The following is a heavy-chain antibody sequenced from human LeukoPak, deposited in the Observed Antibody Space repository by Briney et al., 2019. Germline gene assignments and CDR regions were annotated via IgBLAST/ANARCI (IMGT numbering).Heavy chain of an antibody. V-gene: IGHV3-7*04. J-gene: IGHJ5*02. D-gene: IGHD3-10*01. CDR1: GFTFGSYW. CDR3: AKGFGELS. CDR2: IKQDGREK. Sequence: PGGSLRLSCAASGFTFGSYWMSWVRQAPGKGLEWVANIKQDGREKNYVDSVKGRFTSSRDNAKNSLYLQMDSLRAEDTAVYYCAKGFGELSWGQGTLVTVSS.